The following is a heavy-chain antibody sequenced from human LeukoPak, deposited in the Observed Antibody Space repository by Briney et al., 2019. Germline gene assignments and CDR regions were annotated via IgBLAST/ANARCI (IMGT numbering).Heavy chain of an antibody. CDR2: IFPSGGEI. CDR3: AKDDDWGRFKD. Sequence: PGGSLRLSCVAPGFTFSTFAMIWVRQPPGKGLEWVSSIFPSGGEIHHADSVRGRFTISRDNSKSTLSLQMNSLRGEDTAVYYCAKDDDWGRFKDWGQGTLVTVSS. V-gene: IGHV3-23*01. J-gene: IGHJ1*01. CDR1: GFTFSTFA. D-gene: IGHD3-16*01.